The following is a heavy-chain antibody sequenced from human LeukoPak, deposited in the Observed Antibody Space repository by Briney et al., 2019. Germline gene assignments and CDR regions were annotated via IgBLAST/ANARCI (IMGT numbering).Heavy chain of an antibody. D-gene: IGHD5-12*01. Sequence: PGGSLRLSCAASGFTFSNYNMNWVRQAPGKGLEWVSFISGSGTNIYYADSVKGRFTISRDNAKNSLYLQMNSLRAEDMALYYCAKDTGRRYSGLFDYWGQGTLVTVSS. J-gene: IGHJ4*02. CDR2: ISGSGTNI. CDR1: GFTFSNYN. CDR3: AKDTGRRYSGLFDY. V-gene: IGHV3-48*04.